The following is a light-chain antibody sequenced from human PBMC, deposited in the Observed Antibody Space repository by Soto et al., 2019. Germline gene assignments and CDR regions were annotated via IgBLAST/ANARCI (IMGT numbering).Light chain of an antibody. CDR2: EVS. V-gene: IGKV2D-29*02. CDR3: MQSTQLPPT. CDR1: QSLLHINGKTF. Sequence: DVVMTQTPLSLSVAPGQPASISCKSSQSLLHINGKTFLFWYLQKPGQSPQLLIYEVSTRVSGVPDRFSGSGAGTDFTLEISRVETDDVVIYYCMQSTQLPPTCGQGTRLGIE. J-gene: IGKJ5*01.